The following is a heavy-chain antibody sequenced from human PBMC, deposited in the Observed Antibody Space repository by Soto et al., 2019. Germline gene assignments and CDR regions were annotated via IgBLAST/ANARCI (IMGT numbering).Heavy chain of an antibody. CDR2: ISTGGAYM. CDR1: GFTFRNYN. D-gene: IGHD2-21*01. J-gene: IGHJ4*02. Sequence: EVQLVESGGGLVKAGGSLRLFCTASGFTFRNYNMNWVRQAPGKGLEWVSSISTGGAYMFYADSVKVRFTISGDNAQNSLFLQIDSPRAEGTAVYYCARDIASPGGDYFDAWGQGALVTVS. V-gene: IGHV3-21*06. CDR3: ARDIASPGGDYFDA.